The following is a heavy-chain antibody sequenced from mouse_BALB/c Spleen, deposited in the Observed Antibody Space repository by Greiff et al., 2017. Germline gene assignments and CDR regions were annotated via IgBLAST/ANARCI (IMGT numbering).Heavy chain of an antibody. CDR2: ISSGSSTI. CDR1: GFTFSSFG. D-gene: IGHD1-1*01. CDR3: ARDYYGSSSLMDY. Sequence: EVKLMESGGGLVQTGGSRKLSCAASGFTFSSFGMHWVRQAPEKGLEWVAYISSGSSTIYYADTVKGRFTISRDNPKNTLFLQMTSLRSEDTAMYYCARDYYGSSSLMDYWGQGTSVTVSS. V-gene: IGHV5-17*02. J-gene: IGHJ4*01.